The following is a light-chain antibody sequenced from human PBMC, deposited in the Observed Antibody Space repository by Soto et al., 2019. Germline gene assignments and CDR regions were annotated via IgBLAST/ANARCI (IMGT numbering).Light chain of an antibody. CDR2: DAT. Sequence: IMMTQAPAIISVSTGERATLTCRVRQSVSSNLAWYQQKPGQAPRLLIYDATSSATGIPARFSGSGSGTEVTLTNSSLQSDDFAVFYCLHYHKWPRWTFGQGNKVDI. CDR3: LHYHKWPRWT. J-gene: IGKJ1*01. V-gene: IGKV3-15*01. CDR1: QSVSSN.